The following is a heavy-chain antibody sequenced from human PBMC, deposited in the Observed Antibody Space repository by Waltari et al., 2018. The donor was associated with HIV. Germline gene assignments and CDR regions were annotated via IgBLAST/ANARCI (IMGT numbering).Heavy chain of an antibody. CDR1: GFTFSSHW. J-gene: IGHJ2*01. V-gene: IGHV3-7*01. Sequence: EVQLVESGGGLVQPGGSLRLSCAASGFTFSSHWMSWVLQAPGKGMEWVANIKQDGSEKYYVDSVKGRFTISRDNAKNSLYLQMNSLRAEDTAVYYCARVDAVNYYGSGPANWYFDLWGRGTLVTVSS. D-gene: IGHD3-10*01. CDR3: ARVDAVNYYGSGPANWYFDL. CDR2: IKQDGSEK.